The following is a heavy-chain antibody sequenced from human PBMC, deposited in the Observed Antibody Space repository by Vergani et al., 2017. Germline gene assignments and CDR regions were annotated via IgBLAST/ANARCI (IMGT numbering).Heavy chain of an antibody. J-gene: IGHJ6*01. D-gene: IGHD6-13*01. CDR3: ARDSSSWRPNDYDYYGMDV. CDR1: GYTFTGYY. CDR2: INPNSGGT. Sequence: QVQLVQSGAEVKKPGASVKVSCKASGYTFTGYYMHWVRQAPGQGLEWMGWINPNSGGTTYAQKFQGRVTMTRDTSISTASMELSRLRSDETAVYYCARDSSSWRPNDYDYYGMDVGGEGSTVTGSS. V-gene: IGHV1-2*02.